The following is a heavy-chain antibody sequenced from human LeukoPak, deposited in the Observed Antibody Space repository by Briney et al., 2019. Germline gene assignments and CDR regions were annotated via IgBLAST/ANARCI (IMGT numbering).Heavy chain of an antibody. D-gene: IGHD3-22*01. J-gene: IGHJ4*02. CDR2: ISYDGINK. CDR1: GFTFSSYA. V-gene: IGHV3-30*04. CDR3: ARGNYYDSSGYYLEGDY. Sequence: PGRSLRLSCAASGFTFSSYAMHWVRQAPGKGLEWVAVISYDGINKYYADSVKGRFTISRDNSKNTLYLQMNSLRAEDTAVYYCARGNYYDSSGYYLEGDYWGQGTLVTVSS.